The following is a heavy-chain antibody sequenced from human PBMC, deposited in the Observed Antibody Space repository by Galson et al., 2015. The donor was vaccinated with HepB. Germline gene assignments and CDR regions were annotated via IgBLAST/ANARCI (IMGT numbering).Heavy chain of an antibody. V-gene: IGHV3-48*01. CDR3: GREKAGTTGVAEY. CDR2: ISSRTSTI. D-gene: IGHD3-10*01. Sequence: SLRLSCAASGFTFSSYSMNWVRQAPGKGLEWVSYISSRTSTIYYADSVKGRFTISRDDSKSIAYLQMNSLQTEDTAVYYCGREKAGTTGVAEYWGQGASVSVSP. CDR1: GFTFSSYS. J-gene: IGHJ4*02.